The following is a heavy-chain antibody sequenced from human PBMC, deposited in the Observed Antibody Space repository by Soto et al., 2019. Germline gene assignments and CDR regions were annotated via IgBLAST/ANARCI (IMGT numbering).Heavy chain of an antibody. CDR3: AREGDTAMVPIFDY. J-gene: IGHJ4*02. V-gene: IGHV3-30-3*01. D-gene: IGHD5-18*01. CDR2: ISYDGSNK. Sequence: QVQLVESGGGVVQPGRSLRLSCAASGFTFSSYAMHWVRQAPGKGLEWVAVISYDGSNKYYADPVKGRFTISRDNSKNTLYLQMNSLRAEDTAVYYCAREGDTAMVPIFDYWGQGTLVAVSS. CDR1: GFTFSSYA.